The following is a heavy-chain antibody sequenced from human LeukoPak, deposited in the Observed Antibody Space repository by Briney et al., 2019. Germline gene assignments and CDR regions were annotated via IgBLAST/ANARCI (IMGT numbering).Heavy chain of an antibody. D-gene: IGHD4-11*01. CDR2: INHSGST. Sequence: SETLSLTCAVYGGSFSGYYWSWIRQPPGKGLEWIGEINHSGSTNYNLSLKSRVTISVDTSKNQFSLKLSSVTAADTAVYYCASGADYSNYYFNYWGQGTLVTVSS. CDR3: ASGADYSNYYFNY. J-gene: IGHJ4*02. V-gene: IGHV4-34*01. CDR1: GGSFSGYY.